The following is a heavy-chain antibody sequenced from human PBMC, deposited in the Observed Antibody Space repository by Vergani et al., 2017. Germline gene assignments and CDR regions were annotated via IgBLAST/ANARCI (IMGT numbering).Heavy chain of an antibody. CDR3: AKGYGRYWYFDL. CDR1: GFTFSSYA. D-gene: IGHD4-17*01. V-gene: IGHV3-23*01. Sequence: EVQLLESGEGLVQPGGSLRLSCAASGFTFSSYAMSWVRQAPGKGLEWVSAISGSGGSTYYADSVKGRFTISRDNSKNTLYLQMNSLRAEDTAVYYCAKGYGRYWYFDLWGRGTLVTVSS. J-gene: IGHJ2*01. CDR2: ISGSGGST.